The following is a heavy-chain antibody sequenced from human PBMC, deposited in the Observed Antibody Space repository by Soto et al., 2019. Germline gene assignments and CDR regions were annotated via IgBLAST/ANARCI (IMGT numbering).Heavy chain of an antibody. CDR2: MNPNSGNT. J-gene: IGHJ4*02. Sequence: ASVKVSCKASGYTFTSYDINWVRQATGQGLEWMGWMNPNSGNTGYAQKFQGRVTMTRNTSISTAYMELSSLRSEDTAVYYSARGLLRWTYYYDSSGYYLGLDYWGQGTLATV. D-gene: IGHD3-22*01. V-gene: IGHV1-8*01. CDR1: GYTFTSYD. CDR3: ARGLLRWTYYYDSSGYYLGLDY.